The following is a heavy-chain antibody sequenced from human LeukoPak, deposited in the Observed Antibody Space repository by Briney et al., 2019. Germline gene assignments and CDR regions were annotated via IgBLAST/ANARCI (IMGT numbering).Heavy chain of an antibody. D-gene: IGHD3-22*01. Sequence: PSDTLSLTCAVSGYSISSCYYCCWSRPPPEELLEWIGSIYHSGSTYYTPSLKSRVTITVDTSKSQFSLKLSCVTAADTAVYYCARRRLGFTKCYDSSGYYPDAFDICGQGKMGTVSS. CDR3: ARRRLGFTKCYDSSGYYPDAFDI. CDR2: IYHSGST. CDR1: GYSISSCYY. V-gene: IGHV4-38-2*01. J-gene: IGHJ3*02.